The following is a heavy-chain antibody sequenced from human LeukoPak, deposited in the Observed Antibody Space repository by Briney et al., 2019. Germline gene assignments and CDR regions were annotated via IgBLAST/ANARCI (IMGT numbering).Heavy chain of an antibody. Sequence: SQTLSLTCAVSGGSISSGGYSWSWIRQPPGKGLEWIGYSYHSGSTYYNPSLKSRVTISVDRSKNQFSLRLSSVTAADTAVYYCARASPLDCSSTSCPESWFDPWGQGTLVTVSS. V-gene: IGHV4-30-2*01. J-gene: IGHJ5*02. CDR3: ARASPLDCSSTSCPESWFDP. CDR2: SYHSGST. CDR1: GGSISSGGYS. D-gene: IGHD2-2*01.